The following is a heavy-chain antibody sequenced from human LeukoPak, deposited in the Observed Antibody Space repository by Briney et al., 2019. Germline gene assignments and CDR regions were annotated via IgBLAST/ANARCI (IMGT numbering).Heavy chain of an antibody. CDR2: INQDGRTI. V-gene: IGHV3-7*01. CDR1: GFTFSSYS. CDR3: ATDRGYSTFDY. J-gene: IGHJ4*02. D-gene: IGHD6-13*01. Sequence: PGGSLRLSCAASGFTFSSYSMNWIRQAPGKGLEWVANINQDGRTINYGDPVKGRFTISRDNARNSLYLQMTSLRAEDTALYYCATDRGYSTFDYWGQGTLVTVSS.